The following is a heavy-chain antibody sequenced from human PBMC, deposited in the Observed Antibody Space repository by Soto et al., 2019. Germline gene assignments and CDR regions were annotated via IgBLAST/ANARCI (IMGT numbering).Heavy chain of an antibody. CDR3: ASSALAAKIPSEFYYYYGMDV. Sequence: SVKVSCKASGYTFTSYYMHWVRQAPGQGLEWMGGIIPIFGTANYAQKFQGRVTITADESTSTAYMELSSLRSEDTAVYYCASSALAAKIPSEFYYYYGMDVWGQGTTVTVSS. D-gene: IGHD2-15*01. J-gene: IGHJ6*02. CDR1: GYTFTSYY. V-gene: IGHV1-69*13. CDR2: IIPIFGTA.